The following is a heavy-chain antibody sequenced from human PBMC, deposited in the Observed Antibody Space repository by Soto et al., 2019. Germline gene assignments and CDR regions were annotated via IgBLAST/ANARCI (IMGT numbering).Heavy chain of an antibody. CDR2: IYYSGST. V-gene: IGHV4-39*01. CDR1: GGSISSSSYY. Sequence: QLQLQESGPGLVKPSETLSLTCTVSGGSISSSSYYWGWIRQPPGKGLEWIGSIYYSGSTYYNPSLRRRVPISVDPAKSLFSQRLSSVTGADRAVYFCARQDRYVILTGERTVSVYWFGPWGPGTLGNVSS. D-gene: IGHD3-9*01. CDR3: ARQDRYVILTGERTVSVYWFGP. J-gene: IGHJ5*02.